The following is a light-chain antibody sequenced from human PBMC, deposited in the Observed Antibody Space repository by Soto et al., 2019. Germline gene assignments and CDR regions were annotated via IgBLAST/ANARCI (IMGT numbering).Light chain of an antibody. CDR3: QQYDNWPPYT. V-gene: IGKV3-15*01. Sequence: EIVMTQSPATLSVSPGERVTLSCRASQSVGTNVAWYQQKPGQAPRLLIYLTSTRATGIPARFSGSGSGTEFTLTISSLLSEDFAVYYCQQYDNWPPYTFGQGTKLEIK. CDR1: QSVGTN. J-gene: IGKJ2*01. CDR2: LTS.